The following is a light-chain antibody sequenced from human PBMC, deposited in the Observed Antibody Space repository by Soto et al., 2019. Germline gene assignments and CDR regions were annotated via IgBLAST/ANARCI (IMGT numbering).Light chain of an antibody. Sequence: DIQMTQSPSSLSASVGDRVTITCRASQGIRNDLGWYQQKPGKDPKRLLYAASILQSGVPSSLSGSGSGTEFTRPISILPPEDFVTYYCLQHTSYTRTFGQGTQVEIK. V-gene: IGKV1-17*01. CDR3: LQHTSYTRT. CDR2: AAS. CDR1: QGIRND. J-gene: IGKJ1*01.